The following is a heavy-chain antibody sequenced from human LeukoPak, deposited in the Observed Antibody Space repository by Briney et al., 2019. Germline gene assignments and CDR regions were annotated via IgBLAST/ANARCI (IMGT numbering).Heavy chain of an antibody. V-gene: IGHV3-15*04. D-gene: IGHD3-10*01. Sequence: GGSLRLSCAASGFTFSSYGIHWVRQTPGKGLEWVGRIESKTDGGTTDYGAPVKGRFTISRDDSTNTLYLQMNSLKSEDTAVYYCTTYGSGRKFDYWGQGILVTVSS. CDR1: GFTFSSYG. CDR3: TTYGSGRKFDY. CDR2: IESKTDGGTT. J-gene: IGHJ4*02.